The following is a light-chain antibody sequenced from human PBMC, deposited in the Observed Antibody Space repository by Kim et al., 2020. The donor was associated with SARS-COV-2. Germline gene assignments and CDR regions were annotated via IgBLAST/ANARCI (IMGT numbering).Light chain of an antibody. V-gene: IGKV1-39*01. Sequence: DIQMTQSPSSLSASVGDRVTITCRESQSISSYLYWYQQKPGKAPKLLISAASSLQSGVPSRFTGSGSGTDFSLTISSLQPEDFAAYYCQESYSAPFTFGGGTKVDIK. CDR1: QSISSY. CDR2: AAS. J-gene: IGKJ4*01. CDR3: QESYSAPFT.